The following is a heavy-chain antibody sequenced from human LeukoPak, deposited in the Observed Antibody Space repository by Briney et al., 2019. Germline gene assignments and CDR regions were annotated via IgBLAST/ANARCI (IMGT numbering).Heavy chain of an antibody. V-gene: IGHV3-11*06. J-gene: IGHJ4*02. Sequence: GGSLRLSCAASGFTFSDYYMSWIRQAPGKGLEWVSSISSSSSYIYYADSVKGRFTISRDNAKNSLYLQMNSLGAEDTAVYYCARASGSGPCIDYWGQGTLVTVSS. CDR3: ARASGSGPCIDY. CDR1: GFTFSDYY. D-gene: IGHD3-10*01. CDR2: ISSSSSYI.